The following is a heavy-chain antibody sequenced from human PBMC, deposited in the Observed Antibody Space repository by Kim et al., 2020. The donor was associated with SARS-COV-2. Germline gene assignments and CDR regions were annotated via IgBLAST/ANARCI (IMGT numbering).Heavy chain of an antibody. CDR1: GFTFSSSD. Sequence: GGSLRLSCAASGFTFSSSDLRWVRQAPGKGLEWVSGITGSGGNTFYADSVKGRFTISRDNFKNTLFLQMNSLRAEDTAVYYCAKVAWGADYGLWGQGTMV. D-gene: IGHD2-21*01. J-gene: IGHJ6*01. CDR2: ITGSGGNT. CDR3: AKVAWGADYGL. V-gene: IGHV3-23*01.